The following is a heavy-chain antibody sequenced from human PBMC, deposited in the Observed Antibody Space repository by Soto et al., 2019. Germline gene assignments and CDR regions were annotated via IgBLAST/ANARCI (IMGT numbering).Heavy chain of an antibody. J-gene: IGHJ1*01. Sequence: GGSLRLSCAASGFTFSSYSMNWVRQAPGKGLEWVSYISSSSSTIYYADSVKGRFTISRDNAKNSLYLQMNSLRDEDTAVYYCARGVRGLPDIVATWYFQHWGQGTLVTVSS. CDR1: GFTFSSYS. D-gene: IGHD5-12*01. V-gene: IGHV3-48*02. CDR3: ARGVRGLPDIVATWYFQH. CDR2: ISSSSSTI.